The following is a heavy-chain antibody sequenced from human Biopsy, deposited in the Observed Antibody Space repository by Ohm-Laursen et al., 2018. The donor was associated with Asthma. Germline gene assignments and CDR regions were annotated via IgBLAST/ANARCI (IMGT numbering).Heavy chain of an antibody. J-gene: IGHJ6*02. D-gene: IGHD3-9*01. Sequence: GASVKVSCKVSGYTFTSYGISSVRQAPGQGLEWMGLISAYNGNTNYAQQLQGRVTMTTDTSTSTAYMELRSLRSDDTAVYYFEREAYDILTGYYGGGGMDVWGQGTTVTVSS. CDR1: GYTFTSYG. V-gene: IGHV1-18*04. CDR2: ISAYNGNT. CDR3: EREAYDILTGYYGGGGMDV.